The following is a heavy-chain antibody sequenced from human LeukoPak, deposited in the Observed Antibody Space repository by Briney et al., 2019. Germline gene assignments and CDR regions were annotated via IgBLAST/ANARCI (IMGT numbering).Heavy chain of an antibody. CDR3: ARVPSGVTTGAWYFDL. CDR2: IYYSGST. D-gene: IGHD4-17*01. Sequence: PSETLSLTCTVSGGSISSYYWSWIRQPPGKGLEWIGYIYYSGSTNYNPSLKSRVTISVDTSKNQFSLKLSSVTAADTAVYYCARVPSGVTTGAWYFDLWGRGTLVTVSS. J-gene: IGHJ2*01. V-gene: IGHV4-59*12. CDR1: GGSISSYY.